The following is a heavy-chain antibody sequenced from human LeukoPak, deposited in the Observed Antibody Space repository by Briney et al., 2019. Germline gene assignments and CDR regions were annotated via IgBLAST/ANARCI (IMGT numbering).Heavy chain of an antibody. J-gene: IGHJ4*02. CDR2: ISGSGGST. D-gene: IGHD2-15*01. CDR3: AKGVGYCSGGSCQQFDY. CDR1: GFTFSGYG. Sequence: GGSLRLSCAASGFTFSGYGMSWVRQAPGKGLMWVSAISGSGGSTYYADSVKGRITISRDNSKNTLYLQMNSLRAEDTAVYYCAKGVGYCSGGSCQQFDYWGQGTLVTVSS. V-gene: IGHV3-23*01.